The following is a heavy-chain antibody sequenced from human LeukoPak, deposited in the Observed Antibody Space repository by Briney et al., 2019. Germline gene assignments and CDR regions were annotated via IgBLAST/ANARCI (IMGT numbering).Heavy chain of an antibody. CDR3: AREFTGYGNTDY. CDR1: GFSLSMYW. J-gene: IGHJ4*02. V-gene: IGHV3-7*03. Sequence: PGGSLRLSCTAAGFSLSMYWMSWVRQAPGKGLEWVANIRSDGVEKYYVDSVRGRFTISTDTAKSTLYLQMNSLRADDTAVYYCAREFTGYGNTDYWGQGTLVTVSS. CDR2: IRSDGVEK. D-gene: IGHD5-12*01.